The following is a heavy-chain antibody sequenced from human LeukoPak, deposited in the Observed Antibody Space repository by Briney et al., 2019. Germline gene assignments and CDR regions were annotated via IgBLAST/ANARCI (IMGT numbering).Heavy chain of an antibody. J-gene: IGHJ4*02. CDR1: GGSISSGDYY. D-gene: IGHD3-10*01. CDR3: ASEKGSGSYSLFDY. CDR2: IYYSGIT. V-gene: IGHV4-30-4*08. Sequence: PSETLSLXCTVSGGSISSGDYYWSWIRQPPGKGLEWIGYIYYSGITYYNPSLKSRVTISVDTSKNQFSLKLSSVTAADTAVYYCASEKGSGSYSLFDYWGQGTLVTVSS.